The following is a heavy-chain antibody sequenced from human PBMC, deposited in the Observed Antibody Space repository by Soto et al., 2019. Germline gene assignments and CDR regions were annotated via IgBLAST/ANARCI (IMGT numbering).Heavy chain of an antibody. CDR2: INSNAGTT. CDR1: GYTXTGYX. D-gene: IGHD3-9*01. V-gene: IGHV1-46*01. J-gene: IGHJ6*02. CDR3: ASPDFDSGAPLYYYAMDV. Sequence: QVQXVQSGAEVKXPGASVKISCKXXGYTXTGYXIHXXRXXXXRGLEWMGLINSNAGTTTYAQKFQGRVTMTRDTSTRTVYMELSNLRFEDTAVYYCASPDFDSGAPLYYYAMDVWGQGTTVTVSS.